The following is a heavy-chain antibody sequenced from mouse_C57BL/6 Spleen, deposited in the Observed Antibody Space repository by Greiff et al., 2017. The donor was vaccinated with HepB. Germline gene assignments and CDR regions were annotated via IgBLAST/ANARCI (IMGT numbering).Heavy chain of an antibody. CDR2: INPSSGYT. CDR1: GYTFTSYW. Sequence: QVQLQQPGAELVKPGASVKLSCKASGYTFTSYWMHWVKQRPGQGLEWIGYINPSSGYTKYNQKFKVKATLTADKSSSTAYMQLSSLTYEDSAVYYCARGELRSDWFAYWGKGTLVTVSA. CDR3: ARGELRSDWFAY. J-gene: IGHJ3*01. D-gene: IGHD4-1*01. V-gene: IGHV1-7*01.